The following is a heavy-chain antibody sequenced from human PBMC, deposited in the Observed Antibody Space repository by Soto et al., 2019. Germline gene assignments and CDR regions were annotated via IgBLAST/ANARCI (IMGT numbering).Heavy chain of an antibody. CDR2: IYYSGST. V-gene: IGHV4-30-4*01. CDR3: AREKYCGGDCPAFYYYGMDV. CDR1: GGSISSGDYY. D-gene: IGHD2-21*02. Sequence: SETLSLTCTVSGGSISSGDYYWSWIRQPPGKGLEWIGYIYYSGSTYYNPSLKSRVTISVDTSKNQFSLKLSSVTAADTAVYYCAREKYCGGDCPAFYYYGMDVWGQGTTVTVSS. J-gene: IGHJ6*02.